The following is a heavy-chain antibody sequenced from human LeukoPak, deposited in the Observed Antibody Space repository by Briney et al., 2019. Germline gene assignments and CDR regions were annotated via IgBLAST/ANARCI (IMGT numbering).Heavy chain of an antibody. V-gene: IGHV3-21*01. CDR2: ISSSSSYI. J-gene: IGHJ5*02. D-gene: IGHD1-1*01. Sequence: PGGSLRLSCAASGFTFSSYSMNWVRQAPGKGLEWVSSISSSSSYIYYADSVKGRFTISRDNAKNSLYLQMNSLRAEDTAVYYCARESGTTLYRGAFDPWGQGTLVTVSS. CDR3: ARESGTTLYRGAFDP. CDR1: GFTFSSYS.